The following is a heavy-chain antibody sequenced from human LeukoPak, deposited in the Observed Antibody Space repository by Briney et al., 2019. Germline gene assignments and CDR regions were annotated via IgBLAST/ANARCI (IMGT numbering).Heavy chain of an antibody. CDR2: ISYDGSNK. CDR3: ARDLSPPKEPVGAIFDY. V-gene: IGHV3-30-3*01. J-gene: IGHJ4*02. D-gene: IGHD1-26*01. Sequence: PGRSLRLSCAASGFTFSSYAMHWVRQAPGKGLEWVAVISYDGSNKYYADSVKGRFTISRDNSKNTLYLQMNSLRAEDTAVYYCARDLSPPKEPVGAIFDYWGQGTLVTVSS. CDR1: GFTFSSYA.